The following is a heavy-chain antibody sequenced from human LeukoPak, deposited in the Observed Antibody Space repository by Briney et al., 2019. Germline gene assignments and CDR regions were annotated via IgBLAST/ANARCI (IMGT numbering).Heavy chain of an antibody. J-gene: IGHJ4*02. CDR3: ARVNTPGYCSSTSCYYFDY. CDR2: IIPIFGTA. D-gene: IGHD2-2*01. CDR1: GGTFSSYA. Sequence: GASVKVSCKASGGTFSSYAISWVRQAPGQGLEWMGGIIPIFGTANYAQKFQGRVTITADESTSTAYMELSSLRSEDTAVYYCARVNTPGYCSSTSCYYFDYWGQGTLVTVSS. V-gene: IGHV1-69*13.